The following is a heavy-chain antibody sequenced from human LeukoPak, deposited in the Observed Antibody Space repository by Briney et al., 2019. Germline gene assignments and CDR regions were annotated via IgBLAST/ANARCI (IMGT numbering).Heavy chain of an antibody. Sequence: ASVKVSCKASGYTFTSYGISWVRQAPGQGLEWMGWISAYNGNTNYAQKLQGRVTMTTDTSTSTAYMELRSLRSDDTAVYYCARDVGCCSSTSCPDYWGQGTLVTVSS. CDR3: ARDVGCCSSTSCPDY. V-gene: IGHV1-18*01. CDR1: GYTFTSYG. D-gene: IGHD2-2*01. J-gene: IGHJ4*02. CDR2: ISAYNGNT.